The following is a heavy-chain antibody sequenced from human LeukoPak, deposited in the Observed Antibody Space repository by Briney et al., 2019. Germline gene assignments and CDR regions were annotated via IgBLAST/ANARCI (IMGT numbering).Heavy chain of an antibody. CDR3: ARDHTAKYSSSNIFDY. J-gene: IGHJ4*02. Sequence: PGGSLRLSCAASGFTFSSYEMNWVRQAPGKGLEWVSYISSSSSTIYYADSVKGRFTISRDNAKNSLYLQMNSLRAEDTAVYYCARDHTAKYSSSNIFDYWGQGTLVTVSS. D-gene: IGHD6-6*01. CDR1: GFTFSSYE. CDR2: ISSSSSTI. V-gene: IGHV3-48*03.